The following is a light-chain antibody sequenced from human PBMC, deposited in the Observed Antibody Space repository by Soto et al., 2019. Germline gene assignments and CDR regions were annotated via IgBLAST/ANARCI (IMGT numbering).Light chain of an antibody. CDR3: WPYAGSDPPYV. CDR1: SSDVGGYNY. Sequence: QSALTQPRSVSGSPGQSVTISCTGTSSDVGGYNYVSWYQQHPGKAPKLMIYDVSKRPSGVPDRFSASKSGNTAPLTISGLPAEDESDYYCWPYAGSDPPYVFASGTKVTVL. CDR2: DVS. J-gene: IGLJ1*01. V-gene: IGLV2-11*01.